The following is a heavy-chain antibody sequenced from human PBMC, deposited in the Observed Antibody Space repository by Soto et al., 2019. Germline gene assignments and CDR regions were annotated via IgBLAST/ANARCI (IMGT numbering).Heavy chain of an antibody. J-gene: IGHJ4*02. Sequence: QVQLVQSGAEVKKPGSSVKVSCKASGGTFSSYTISWVRQAPGQGLEWMGRIIPILGIANYAQKFQGRVTITADKSTGTAYMELSSLRSEDKAVYYCAREEYYYGSGAFFDCWGQGTLVTVSS. D-gene: IGHD3-10*01. V-gene: IGHV1-69*08. CDR2: IIPILGIA. CDR3: AREEYYYGSGAFFDC. CDR1: GGTFSSYT.